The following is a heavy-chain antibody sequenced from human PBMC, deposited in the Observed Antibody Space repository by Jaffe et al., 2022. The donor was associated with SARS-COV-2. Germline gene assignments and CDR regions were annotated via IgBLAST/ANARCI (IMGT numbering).Heavy chain of an antibody. CDR1: GGSISSSSYY. J-gene: IGHJ6*02. D-gene: IGHD3-9*01. CDR2: IYYSGST. CDR3: ASSSRYFDWLLDSYYYYYGMDV. Sequence: QLQLQESGPGLVKPSETLSLTCTVSGGSISSSSYYWGWIRQPPGKGLEWIGSIYYSGSTYYNPSLKSRVTISVDTSKNQFSLKLSSVTAADTAVYYCASSSRYFDWLLDSYYYYYGMDVWGQGTTVTVSS. V-gene: IGHV4-39*01.